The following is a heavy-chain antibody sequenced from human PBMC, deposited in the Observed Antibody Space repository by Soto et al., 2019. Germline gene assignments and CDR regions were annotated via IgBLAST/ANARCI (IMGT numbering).Heavy chain of an antibody. CDR1: GYTFTSYG. Sequence: QVQLVQSGAEVKKPGASVKVSCKASGYTFTSYGISWVRQAPGQGLEWMGWISAYNGNTNCAQKLQGRVTMTTDTSTSTAYMELRSLRSDDTAVYYCARESIVGAPTFYYYYGMDVWGQGTTVTVSS. CDR2: ISAYNGNT. V-gene: IGHV1-18*01. D-gene: IGHD1-26*01. J-gene: IGHJ6*02. CDR3: ARESIVGAPTFYYYYGMDV.